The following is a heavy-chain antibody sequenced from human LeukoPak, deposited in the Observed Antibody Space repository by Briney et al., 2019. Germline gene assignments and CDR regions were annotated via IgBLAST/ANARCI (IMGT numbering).Heavy chain of an antibody. D-gene: IGHD3-22*01. CDR2: INPSGGST. Sequence: GASVKVSCKASGYTFTSYYMHWVRQAPGQGLEWMGMINPSGGSTSYAQKFQGRVTMTRDTSTSTVYMELSSLRSEDTAVYYCARDLGRSGYSLGAFDIWGQGTMVTVSS. J-gene: IGHJ3*02. CDR3: ARDLGRSGYSLGAFDI. V-gene: IGHV1-46*01. CDR1: GYTFTSYY.